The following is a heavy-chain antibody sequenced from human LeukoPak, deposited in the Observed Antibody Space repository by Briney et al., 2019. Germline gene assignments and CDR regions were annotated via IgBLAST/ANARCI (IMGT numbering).Heavy chain of an antibody. CDR3: ARGVEPLAANTLAY. CDR1: GFTVSSSY. V-gene: IGHV3-53*01. Sequence: GGSLRLSCAASGFTVSSSYMSWVRQAPGKGLEWVSVLYSDGNTKYADSVQGRFTISRDNSKNTLYLEMNSLSPDDTAVYYCARGVEPLAANTLAYWGQGTLVTVSS. J-gene: IGHJ4*02. D-gene: IGHD1-14*01. CDR2: LYSDGNT.